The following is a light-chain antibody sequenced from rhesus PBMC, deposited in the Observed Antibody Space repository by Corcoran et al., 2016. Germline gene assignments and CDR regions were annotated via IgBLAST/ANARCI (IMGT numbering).Light chain of an antibody. CDR3: QQHNSYPWT. J-gene: IGKJ1*01. V-gene: IGKV1S6*01. CDR2: YAS. Sequence: DIQMTQSPSSLSASVGDTVTITCRASPGISSWLACYQQKPGKAPKLLIDYASGLESGVPSRFSSSGAGTEFPLTISSLQPEDVAMYCCQQHNSYPWTFGQGTKVEIK. CDR1: PGISSW.